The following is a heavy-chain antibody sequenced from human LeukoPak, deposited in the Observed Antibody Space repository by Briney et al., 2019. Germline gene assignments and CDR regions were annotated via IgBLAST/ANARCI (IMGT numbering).Heavy chain of an antibody. CDR2: IYYSGST. CDR1: GGSVSSGSYY. D-gene: IGHD6-13*01. CDR3: ARAPRAAAGILGAFDI. V-gene: IGHV4-61*01. J-gene: IGHJ3*02. Sequence: SETLSLTCTVSGGSVSSGSYYWSWIRQPPGKGLEWIGYIYYSGSTNYNPSLKSRVTISVDTSKNQFSLNLSSVTAADTAVYYCARAPRAAAGILGAFDIWGQGTMVTVSS.